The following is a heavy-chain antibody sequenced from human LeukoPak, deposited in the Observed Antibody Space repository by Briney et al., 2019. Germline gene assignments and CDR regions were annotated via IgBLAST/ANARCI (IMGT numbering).Heavy chain of an antibody. Sequence: PGGSLRLSCAASGFTFSSYGMHWVRQAPGKGLEGVAFIRYDGSNKYYADSVKGRFTISRDNSKNTLYLQMNSLRAEDTAVYYCAKQEHLAIFGVVNYYFDYWGQGTLVTVSS. CDR3: AKQEHLAIFGVVNYYFDY. D-gene: IGHD3-3*01. V-gene: IGHV3-30*02. CDR2: IRYDGSNK. J-gene: IGHJ4*02. CDR1: GFTFSSYG.